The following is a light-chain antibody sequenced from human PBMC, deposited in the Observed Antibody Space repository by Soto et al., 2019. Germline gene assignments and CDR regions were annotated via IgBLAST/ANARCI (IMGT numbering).Light chain of an antibody. Sequence: EIVLTQSPATLSLSPGERATLSCRASQSVSSYLAWYQQKPGQAPRLLIYDASNRATGIPARCSGSGSGTDFTLTISSLEPEDFAVYYCQQYGSSSWTFGQGTKVEIK. CDR3: QQYGSSSWT. CDR1: QSVSSY. CDR2: DAS. J-gene: IGKJ1*01. V-gene: IGKV3-11*01.